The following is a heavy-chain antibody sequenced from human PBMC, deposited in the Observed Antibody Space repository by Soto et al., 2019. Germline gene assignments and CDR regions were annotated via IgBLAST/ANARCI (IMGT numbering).Heavy chain of an antibody. Sequence: GGSLRLSCAASGFTFSSYAMHWVRQAPGKGLEWVAVISYDGSNKYYADSVKGRFTISRDNSKNTLYLQMNSLRAEDTAVYYCAKVKISGYSHFDYWGQGTLVTVSS. J-gene: IGHJ4*02. CDR2: ISYDGSNK. CDR3: AKVKISGYSHFDY. D-gene: IGHD3-22*01. CDR1: GFTFSSYA. V-gene: IGHV3-30-3*01.